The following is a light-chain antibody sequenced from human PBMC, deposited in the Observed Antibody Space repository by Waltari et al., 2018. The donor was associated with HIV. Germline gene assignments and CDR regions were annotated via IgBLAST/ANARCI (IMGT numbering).Light chain of an antibody. J-gene: IGLJ3*02. Sequence: QSALTQPASVSGSPGQSITISCTGTSSDVGGYNYVSWYQQHPGKAPKLRIYEVSNRPSGVSKRFSGSKSGNTASLTISGLQAEDEADYYCSSYTSSSTPDWVFGGGTKLTVL. CDR3: SSYTSSSTPDWV. V-gene: IGLV2-14*01. CDR2: EVS. CDR1: SSDVGGYNY.